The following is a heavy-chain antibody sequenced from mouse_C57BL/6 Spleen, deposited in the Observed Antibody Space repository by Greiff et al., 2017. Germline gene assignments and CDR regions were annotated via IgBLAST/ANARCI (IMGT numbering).Heavy chain of an antibody. Sequence: QVQLQQPGAELVRPGSSVKLSCKASGYTFTSYWMDWVKQRPGQGLEWIGNIYPSDSETHYNQKFKDKATLTVDKSSSTAYMQLSSLTSEDSAVYYCARSGDYDRDYFDYWGQGTTRTVSS. CDR1: GYTFTSYW. D-gene: IGHD2-4*01. CDR3: ARSGDYDRDYFDY. V-gene: IGHV1-61*01. J-gene: IGHJ2*01. CDR2: IYPSDSET.